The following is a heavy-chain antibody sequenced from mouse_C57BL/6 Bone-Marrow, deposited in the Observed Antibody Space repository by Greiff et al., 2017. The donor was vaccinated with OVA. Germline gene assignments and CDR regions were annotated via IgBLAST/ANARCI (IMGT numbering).Heavy chain of an antibody. CDR1: GFTFTSYW. CDR2: INPSNGGT. V-gene: IGHV1-53*01. D-gene: IGHD2-2*01. CDR3: ARQDGYDEGSYAIGD. J-gene: IGHJ4*01. Sequence: VQLQQPGTELVKPGASVKLSCKASGFTFTSYWMHWVQQRPGQGLEWIGNINPSNGGTTYNEKFQSKATLTVDKSSSTAYMQLSSLTSEESAVYYCARQDGYDEGSYAIGDRGQGTTVT.